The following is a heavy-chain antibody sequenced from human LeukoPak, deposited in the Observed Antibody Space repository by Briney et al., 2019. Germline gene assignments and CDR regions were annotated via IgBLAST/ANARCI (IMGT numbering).Heavy chain of an antibody. CDR2: MNPNSGNT. CDR1: GYTFTSYD. J-gene: IGHJ5*02. V-gene: IGHV1-8*01. D-gene: IGHD5-24*01. Sequence: GASVTVSCKASGYTFTSYDINWVRQAPGQGLEWMGWMNPNSGNTGYAQKFQGRVTMTRNTSIGTAYMELSSLRSEDTAVYYCARVEMATILKWFDPWGQGTLVTVSS. CDR3: ARVEMATILKWFDP.